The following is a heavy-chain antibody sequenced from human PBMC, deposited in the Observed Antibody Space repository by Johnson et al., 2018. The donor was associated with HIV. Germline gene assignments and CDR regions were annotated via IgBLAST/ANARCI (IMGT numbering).Heavy chain of an antibody. CDR3: ARRDEGRITMILGAFDI. CDR1: GFTFSSSG. J-gene: IGHJ3*02. CDR2: ISCDGGKT. V-gene: IGHV3-30*03. Sequence: QVYLVESGGGVVQPGRSLRLSCAASGFTFSSSGMHWVRQAPGQGLEWVAVISCDGGKTYYADSVKGRFSISRDNSKNTLYLQMNSLRAEDTAVYFCARRDEGRITMILGAFDIWGQGTMVTVSS. D-gene: IGHD3-22*01.